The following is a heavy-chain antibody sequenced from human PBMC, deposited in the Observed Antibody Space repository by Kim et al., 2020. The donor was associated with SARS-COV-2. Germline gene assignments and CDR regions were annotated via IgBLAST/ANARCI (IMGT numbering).Heavy chain of an antibody. CDR1: GYTFTSYA. CDR3: ARDKQSTNYYDSSGYYYVGYFDL. D-gene: IGHD3-22*01. Sequence: ASVKVSCKASGYTFTSYAMHWVRQAPGQRLEWMGWINAGNGNTKYSQKFQGRVTITRDTSASTAYMELSSLRSEDTAVYYCARDKQSTNYYDSSGYYYVGYFDLWGRGTLVTVSS. CDR2: INAGNGNT. V-gene: IGHV1-3*01. J-gene: IGHJ2*01.